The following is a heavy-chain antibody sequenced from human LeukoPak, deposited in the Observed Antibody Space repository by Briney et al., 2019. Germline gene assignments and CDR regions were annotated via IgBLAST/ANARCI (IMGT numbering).Heavy chain of an antibody. J-gene: IGHJ4*02. V-gene: IGHV4-4*07. CDR2: IYTSGST. CDR3: ARGNYYDSSGYYSSYYFDY. CDR1: GGSISSYY. Sequence: MPSETLSLTCTVSGGSISSYYWSWIRQPAGKGLEWIGRIYTSGSTNYNPSLKSRVTISVDTSKNQFSLKLSSVTAADTAVYYCARGNYYDSSGYYSSYYFDYWGQGTLVTVSS. D-gene: IGHD3-22*01.